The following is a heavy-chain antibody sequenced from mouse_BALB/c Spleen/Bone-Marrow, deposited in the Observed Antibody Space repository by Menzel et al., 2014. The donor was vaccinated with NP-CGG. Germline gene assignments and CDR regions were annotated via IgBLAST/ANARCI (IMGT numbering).Heavy chain of an antibody. CDR2: IRNKASNHAT. V-gene: IGHV6-6*01. D-gene: IGHD4-1*01. Sequence: EVKLVESGGGLVQPGGSMQLSCGASGITFSNAWMDWVRQSPEKGLEWVAEIRNKASNHATYYRESVKGRFTISRDDSKSCVYLQMNRLRAEDTGIYYCTIWDGGLYWGQGTLVTVSA. CDR1: GITFSNAW. CDR3: TIWDGGLY. J-gene: IGHJ3*01.